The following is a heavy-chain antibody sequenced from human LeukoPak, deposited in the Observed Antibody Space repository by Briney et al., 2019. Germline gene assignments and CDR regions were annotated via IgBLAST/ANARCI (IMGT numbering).Heavy chain of an antibody. J-gene: IGHJ4*02. Sequence: GGSLRLSCAASGFTFSSYSMNWVRQGPGKGLEWVSGISWNNDNIHYADSVKGRFTISRDNAKNSLYLQMNSLRVEDTALYYCAKEPNKYSGYDYFDYWGQGTLVTVSS. CDR3: AKEPNKYSGYDYFDY. CDR2: ISWNNDNI. CDR1: GFTFSSYS. V-gene: IGHV3-9*01. D-gene: IGHD5-12*01.